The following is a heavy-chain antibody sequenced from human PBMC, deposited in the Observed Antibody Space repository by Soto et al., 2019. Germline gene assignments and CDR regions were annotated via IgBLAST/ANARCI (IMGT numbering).Heavy chain of an antibody. D-gene: IGHD2-8*01. J-gene: IGHJ3*01. CDR3: AKDWMNHNGVWDPFDV. Sequence: EVKLLESGGDLVQPGGSLRLSCAASGFTFSTYAMSWVRQAPGKGLEWVSSIGSGPDDSDSADSVKGRFIISRDNSKNIVSLHMESLRAEDTAISYCAKDWMNHNGVWDPFDVWGQGTVVTVSS. V-gene: IGHV3-23*01. CDR1: GFTFSTYA. CDR2: IGSGPDDS.